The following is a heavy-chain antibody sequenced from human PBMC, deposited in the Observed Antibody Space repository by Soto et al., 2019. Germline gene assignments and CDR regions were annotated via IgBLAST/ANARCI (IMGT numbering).Heavy chain of an antibody. CDR2: INHSGST. Sequence: SETLSLTCDVPDEPFSGSYWSWIRQPPEKGLEWIGEINHSGSTNYNPSLMSRLTISMDRSRKQVSLKLNSVTAADTAVYYCARRLYYDSSGLEAGGMDVWGQGTTVTVSS. J-gene: IGHJ6*02. V-gene: IGHV4-34*01. D-gene: IGHD3-22*01. CDR1: DEPFSGSY. CDR3: ARRLYYDSSGLEAGGMDV.